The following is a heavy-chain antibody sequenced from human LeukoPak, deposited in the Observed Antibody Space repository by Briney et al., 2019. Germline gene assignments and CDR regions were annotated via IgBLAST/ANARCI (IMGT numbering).Heavy chain of an antibody. CDR2: VIPIFGTA. CDR3: ARDRGVRGVITRYNWFDP. Sequence: SVKVSCKASGGTFSSYAITWVRQAPGQGLEWMGGVIPIFGTANYAQKFQGRVTITADESTSTAYMELSRLRSDDTAVYYCARDRGVRGVITRYNWFDPWGQGTLVTVSS. J-gene: IGHJ5*02. CDR1: GGTFSSYA. V-gene: IGHV1-69*01. D-gene: IGHD3-10*01.